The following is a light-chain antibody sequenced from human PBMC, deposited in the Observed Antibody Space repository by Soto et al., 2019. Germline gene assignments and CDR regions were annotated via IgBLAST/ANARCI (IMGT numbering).Light chain of an antibody. CDR2: DAS. J-gene: IGKJ5*01. CDR3: QQYNSYSIT. V-gene: IGKV1-5*01. CDR1: QSISSW. Sequence: DIQMTQSPSTLSASVGDRVTITCRASQSISSWLAWYQQKPGKAPKLLIYDASSLESGVPSRCSGSGSGTEFTLTISSLQPDDFATYYCQQYNSYSITFGQGTRLEIK.